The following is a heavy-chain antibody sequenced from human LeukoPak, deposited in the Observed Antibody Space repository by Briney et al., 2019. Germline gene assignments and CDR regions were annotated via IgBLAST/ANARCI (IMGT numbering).Heavy chain of an antibody. Sequence: GGSLRHSCAASGFTFSSYGMHWVRQAPGKGLEWVAVISYDGSNKYYADSVKGRFTISRDNSKNTLYLQMNSLRAEDTAVYYCAKDSVRYTAMVINWFDPWGQGTLVTVSS. D-gene: IGHD5-18*01. CDR1: GFTFSSYG. J-gene: IGHJ5*02. V-gene: IGHV3-30*18. CDR2: ISYDGSNK. CDR3: AKDSVRYTAMVINWFDP.